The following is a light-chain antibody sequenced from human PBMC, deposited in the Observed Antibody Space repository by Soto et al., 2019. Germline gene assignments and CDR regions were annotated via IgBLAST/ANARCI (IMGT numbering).Light chain of an antibody. V-gene: IGLV1-47*01. J-gene: IGLJ2*01. CDR2: RNN. CDR3: AAWDDSLSAVV. Sequence: QSVLTQPPSASGTPGHRVTISCSGSSSNIGSNYVYWYQQLPGTAPKLLIYRNNQRPSGVPDRFSGSKSGTSASLAISGLRSEDEADYYCAAWDDSLSAVVFGGGTKVTV. CDR1: SSNIGSNY.